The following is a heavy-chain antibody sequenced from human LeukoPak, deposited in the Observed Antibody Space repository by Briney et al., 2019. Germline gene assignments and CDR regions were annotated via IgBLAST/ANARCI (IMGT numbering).Heavy chain of an antibody. CDR1: GFTVSSNY. V-gene: IGHV3-66*02. CDR3: ARDTNGDVGGFDY. D-gene: IGHD2-8*01. CDR2: IYSGGST. J-gene: IGHJ4*02. Sequence: GGSLRLSCAASGFTVSSNYMSWVRQAPGKGLERVSVIYSGGSTYYADSVKGRFTISRDNSKNTLYLQMNSLRAEDTAMYYCARDTNGDVGGFDYWGQGTLVTVSS.